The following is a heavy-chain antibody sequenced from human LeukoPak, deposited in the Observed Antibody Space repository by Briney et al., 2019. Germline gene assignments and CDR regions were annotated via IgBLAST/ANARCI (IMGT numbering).Heavy chain of an antibody. V-gene: IGHV5-10-1*01. CDR1: GYTFTNYW. Sequence: GGSLRLSCKGSGYTFTNYWISWVRLMPGKRMEWKGRIDPSDSYTNYNPSFRGHITISADKSSSTAYLHWSSLKASDTAMYFCARQYSGYDYYFDYWGQGSLVTVSS. D-gene: IGHD5-12*01. CDR3: ARQYSGYDYYFDY. J-gene: IGHJ4*02. CDR2: IDPSDSYT.